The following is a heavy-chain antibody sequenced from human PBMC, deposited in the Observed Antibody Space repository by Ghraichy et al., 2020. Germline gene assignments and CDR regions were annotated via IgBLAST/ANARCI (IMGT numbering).Heavy chain of an antibody. V-gene: IGHV3-48*02. J-gene: IGHJ4*02. Sequence: GGSLRLSCAASGFIFSSYGMHWVRQAPGKRLEWIAYISSSSSPIYYTDSVKGRFSISRDNAKNSLWLQMNSLRDDDTAVYYCARARYCSSTLCYTWMALPSDSWGQGTLVTVSS. CDR3: ARARYCSSTLCYTWMALPSDS. CDR1: GFIFSSYG. CDR2: ISSSSSPI. D-gene: IGHD2-2*02.